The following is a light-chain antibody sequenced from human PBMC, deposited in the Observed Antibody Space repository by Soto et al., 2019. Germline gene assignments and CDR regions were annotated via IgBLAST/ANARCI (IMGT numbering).Light chain of an antibody. CDR2: EVN. CDR3: SSYAGSSNV. V-gene: IGLV2-8*01. Sequence: QSVLTPPRSATGSTGESVALSCTGTSSDVGGYNYVSWYQQHPGKAPKLMIYEVNKRPSGVPGLFSGSKSGNTASLTVSGLQAEDEADDYCSSYAGSSNVFGTETKVTV. J-gene: IGLJ1*01. CDR1: SSDVGGYNY.